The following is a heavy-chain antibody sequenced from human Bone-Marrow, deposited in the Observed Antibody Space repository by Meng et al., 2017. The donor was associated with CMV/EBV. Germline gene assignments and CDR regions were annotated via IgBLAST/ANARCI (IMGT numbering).Heavy chain of an antibody. CDR2: MSDSGTIL. CDR1: GFIFSDHY. CDR3: AKTYSGSSHLPDY. J-gene: IGHJ4*02. V-gene: IGHV3-11*04. D-gene: IGHD1-26*01. Sequence: GESLKISCAASGFIFSDHYMSWIRQAPGKGLEWVSYMSDSGTILYHADSVEGRFTISRDNAKNSLYLQMNSLRVEDTAVYYCAKTYSGSSHLPDYWGQGTLVTVSS.